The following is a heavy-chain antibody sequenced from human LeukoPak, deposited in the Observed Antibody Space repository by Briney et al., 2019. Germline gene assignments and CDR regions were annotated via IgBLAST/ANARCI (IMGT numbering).Heavy chain of an antibody. CDR2: IIPIFGTA. CDR3: ARGSIAARPGYYYYMDV. Sequence: SVKVSCKASGGTFSSYAISWVRQAPGQGLEWMGGIIPIFGTANYAQKFQGRVTITTDESTSTAYMELSSLRSEDTAVYYCARGSIAARPGYYYYMDVWGKGTTVTVS. J-gene: IGHJ6*03. D-gene: IGHD6-6*01. V-gene: IGHV1-69*05. CDR1: GGTFSSYA.